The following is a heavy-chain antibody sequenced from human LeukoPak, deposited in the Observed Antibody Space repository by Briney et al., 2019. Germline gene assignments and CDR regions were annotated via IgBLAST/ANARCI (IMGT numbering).Heavy chain of an antibody. CDR3: ARGRGVYASRAEYFQH. D-gene: IGHD2-8*01. CDR2: INHSGST. CDR1: GGSISSGGYS. J-gene: IGHJ1*01. Sequence: SETLSLTCTVSGGSISSGGYSWSWIRQPPGKGLEWIGAINHSGSTNYNPSLKSRVTISVDASKNQFSLKLSSVTAADTAVYYCARGRGVYASRAEYFQHWGQGTLVTVSS. V-gene: IGHV4-39*07.